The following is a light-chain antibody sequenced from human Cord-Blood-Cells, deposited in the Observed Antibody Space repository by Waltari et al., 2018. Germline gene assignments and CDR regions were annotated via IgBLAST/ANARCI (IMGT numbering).Light chain of an antibody. J-gene: IGLJ2*01. CDR2: EVS. CDR1: SSDVGGYNY. Sequence: QSALTQPPSASGSPGQSVTISCTGTSSDVGGYNYVSWYQQHPGKAPKLRIYEVSKRPSEVPDRFAVSKSGNTASLTVAGLQAEDEADYYGSSYAGSNNFVVFGGGTKLTVL. CDR3: SSYAGSNNFVV. V-gene: IGLV2-8*01.